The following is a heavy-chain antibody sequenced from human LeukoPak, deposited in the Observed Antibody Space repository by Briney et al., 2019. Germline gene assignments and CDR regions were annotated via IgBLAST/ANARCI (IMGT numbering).Heavy chain of an antibody. Sequence: APVTVSCKASGYTFTSHGIRRVRQAPGPGPEWMRWISAYNGNTNFAQKLQGRVTMTTDTSTSTAYMELRSLRSDDTAVYYCARDNIAVAGGPFDIWGPGTMVTVSS. D-gene: IGHD6-19*01. CDR1: GYTFTSHG. CDR2: ISAYNGNT. CDR3: ARDNIAVAGGPFDI. J-gene: IGHJ3*02. V-gene: IGHV1-18*01.